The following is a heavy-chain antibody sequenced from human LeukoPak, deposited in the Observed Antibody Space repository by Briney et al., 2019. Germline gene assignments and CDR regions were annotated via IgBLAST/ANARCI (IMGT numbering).Heavy chain of an antibody. CDR1: GFTFSNYA. CDR3: AKSWVKQRPQTYYYYGMDV. V-gene: IGHV3-64D*06. CDR2: ISSNGGST. J-gene: IGHJ6*02. Sequence: PGGSLRLSCSASGFTFSNYAMHWVRQAPGKGLEYVSAISSNGGSTYYADSVKARFTISRDNSKNTLYLQMSSLTAEDTALYYCAKSWVKQRPQTYYYYGMDVWGQGTTVTVSS. D-gene: IGHD6-25*01.